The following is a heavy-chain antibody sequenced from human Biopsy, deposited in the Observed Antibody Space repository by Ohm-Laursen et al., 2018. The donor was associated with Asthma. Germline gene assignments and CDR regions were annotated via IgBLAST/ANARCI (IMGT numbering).Heavy chain of an antibody. D-gene: IGHD3-10*01. J-gene: IGHJ4*02. V-gene: IGHV3-15*01. CDR3: STNRLWFGESPYYFDY. CDR2: IRSTNEGGTT. CDR1: GFTFSTSW. Sequence: GSLRLSCSASGFTFSTSWMSWVRQAPGKGLEWLGRIRSTNEGGTTDYAAAVKGRVTISRDDSQNTLYLQMSSLTTEDTAVYFCSTNRLWFGESPYYFDYWGQGSLVTVSS.